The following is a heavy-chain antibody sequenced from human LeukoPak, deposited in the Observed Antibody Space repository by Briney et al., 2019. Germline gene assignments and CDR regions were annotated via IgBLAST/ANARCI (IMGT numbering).Heavy chain of an antibody. Sequence: ASVKVSCTASGYTFTGYYMHWVRQAPGQGLEWMGWINPNSGGTNYAQKFQGRVTMTRDTSISTAYMELSRLRSDDTAVYYCASRYGSGSPNFDYWGQGTLVTVSS. CDR2: INPNSGGT. J-gene: IGHJ4*02. CDR1: GYTFTGYY. D-gene: IGHD3-10*01. CDR3: ASRYGSGSPNFDY. V-gene: IGHV1-2*02.